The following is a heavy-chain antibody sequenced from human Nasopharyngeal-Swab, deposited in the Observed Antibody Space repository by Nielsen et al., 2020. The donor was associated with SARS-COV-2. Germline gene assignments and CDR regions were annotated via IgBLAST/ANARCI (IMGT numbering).Heavy chain of an antibody. D-gene: IGHD6-13*01. V-gene: IGHV3-7*01. Sequence: VRQAPGKGLEWVANIKQDGSEKYYVDSVKGRFTISGDNAKNSLYLQMNSLRAEDTAVYYCARDAFPGIAAAGPDYWGQGTLVTVSS. CDR2: IKQDGSEK. CDR3: ARDAFPGIAAAGPDY. J-gene: IGHJ4*02.